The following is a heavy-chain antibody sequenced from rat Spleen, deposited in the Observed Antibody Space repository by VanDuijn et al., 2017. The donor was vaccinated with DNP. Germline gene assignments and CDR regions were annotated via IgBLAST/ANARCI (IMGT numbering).Heavy chain of an antibody. CDR1: GFTCSSFP. D-gene: IGHD1-12*02. V-gene: IGHV5-46*01. CDR3: TRHQYYDGTYYNWFAY. Sequence: EVQLVESGGGLVQPGRSLKLSCAASGFTCSSFPMAWVRQAPKKGLEWVASISSGGGGTYYPDSVKGRFTISRDNAKSTLYLQMDSLRSEDTASYYCTRHQYYDGTYYNWFAYWGQGTLVTVSS. CDR2: ISSGGGGT. J-gene: IGHJ3*01.